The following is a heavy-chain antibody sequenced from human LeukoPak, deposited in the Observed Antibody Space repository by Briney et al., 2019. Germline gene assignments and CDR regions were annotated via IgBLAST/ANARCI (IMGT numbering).Heavy chain of an antibody. CDR2: ISYDGSNK. CDR1: GFTFSSYG. CDR3: AKPSYGSGSLSNFDY. D-gene: IGHD3-10*01. Sequence: GGFLRLSCAASGFTFSSYGMHWVRQAPGKGLGWGAVISYDGSNKYYADSVKGRFTISRDNSKNTLYLQMNSLRAEDTAVYYCAKPSYGSGSLSNFDYWGQGTLVTVSS. J-gene: IGHJ4*02. V-gene: IGHV3-30*18.